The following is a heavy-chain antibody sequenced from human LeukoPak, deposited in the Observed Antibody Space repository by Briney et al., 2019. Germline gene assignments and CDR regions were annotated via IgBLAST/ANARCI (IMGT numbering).Heavy chain of an antibody. Sequence: PGGSLRLSCTASGFTFSTYWMHWVRQAPGKGLVWVSLINSDGSYTDFADSVKGRFTISRDNAQSTLYLQMNSLRVEDTAVYYCATELRESGASSRNAFDIWGQGTVVCVSS. V-gene: IGHV3-74*01. CDR3: ATELRESGASSRNAFDI. D-gene: IGHD2-15*01. CDR1: GFTFSTYW. CDR2: INSDGSYT. J-gene: IGHJ3*02.